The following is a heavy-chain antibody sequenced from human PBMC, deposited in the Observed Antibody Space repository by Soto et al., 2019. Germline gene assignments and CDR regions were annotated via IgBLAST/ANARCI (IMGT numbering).Heavy chain of an antibody. V-gene: IGHV3-48*01. CDR3: ARDNGGVATIERGPTYFDY. CDR2: ISSSSSTI. D-gene: IGHD5-12*01. J-gene: IGHJ4*02. CDR1: GFTFSSYS. Sequence: GGSLRLSCAASGFTFSSYSMNWVRQAPGKGLEWVSYISSSSSTIYYADSVKGRFTISRDNAKNSLYLQMNSLRAEDTAVYYCARDNGGVATIERGPTYFDYWGQGTLVTVSS.